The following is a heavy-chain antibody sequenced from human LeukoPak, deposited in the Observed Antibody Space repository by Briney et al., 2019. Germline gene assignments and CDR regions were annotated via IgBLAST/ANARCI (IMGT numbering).Heavy chain of an antibody. D-gene: IGHD3-22*01. CDR3: ARACQNSSGYYCY. J-gene: IGHJ4*02. V-gene: IGHV4-59*01. CDR2: IYYSGST. CDR1: GGSISSYY. Sequence: SETLSLTFTVSGGSISSYYWSWIRQPPGKGLEWIGYIYYSGSTNYNPSLKSRVTISVDTSKNQFSLKLSSVTAADTAVYYCARACQNSSGYYCYWGQGTLVTVSS.